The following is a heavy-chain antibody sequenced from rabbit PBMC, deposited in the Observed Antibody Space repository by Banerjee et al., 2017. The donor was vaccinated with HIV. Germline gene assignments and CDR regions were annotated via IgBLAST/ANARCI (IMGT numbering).Heavy chain of an antibody. CDR3: ARAPYADSSAAYKL. CDR1: GLDFSSSYW. Sequence: QEQLEESGGDLVMPEGSLTLTCKASGLDFSSSYWIYWVRQAPGKGLEWIACIYAGSSGSTYYASWAKGRFTISKTSSTTVTLQMTALTAADTATYFCARAPYADSSAAYKLWGPGTLVTVS. CDR2: IYAGSSGST. J-gene: IGHJ4*01. D-gene: IGHD8-1*01. V-gene: IGHV1S45*01.